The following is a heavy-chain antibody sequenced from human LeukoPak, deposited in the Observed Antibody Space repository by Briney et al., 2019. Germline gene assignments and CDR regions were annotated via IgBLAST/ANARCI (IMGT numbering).Heavy chain of an antibody. D-gene: IGHD2-8*01. CDR3: ARADPLLNAFDI. J-gene: IGHJ3*02. CDR1: GDSISSGDYY. V-gene: IGHV4-61*02. CDR2: ISSSGST. Sequence: SQTLSLTCTVSGDSISSGDYYWSWIRQPAGKGLEWIGRISSSGSTNYNPSLKSRVTISVDTSKNRFSLKLSSVTAADTAVYYCARADPLLNAFDIWGQGTMVTVSS.